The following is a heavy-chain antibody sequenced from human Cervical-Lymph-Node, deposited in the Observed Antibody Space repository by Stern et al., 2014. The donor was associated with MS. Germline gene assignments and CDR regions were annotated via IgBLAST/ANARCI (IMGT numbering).Heavy chain of an antibody. D-gene: IGHD6-19*01. CDR1: GGSITSGTYY. Sequence: QVQLQESCPGLVKPSQTLSLSCTVSGGSITSGTYYWSWIRQPAGKGLEWIGRIYTSGNTVYNPSLKSRLTISVDTSKNQYSLNWASVTAADTAVYYCARESVAADNNWFDPWGQGTLVAVSS. V-gene: IGHV4-61*02. CDR3: ARESVAADNNWFDP. J-gene: IGHJ5*02. CDR2: IYTSGNT.